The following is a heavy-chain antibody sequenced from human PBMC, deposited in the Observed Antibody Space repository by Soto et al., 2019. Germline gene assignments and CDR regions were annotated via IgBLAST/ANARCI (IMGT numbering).Heavy chain of an antibody. D-gene: IGHD3-9*01. J-gene: IGHJ4*02. CDR2: IYPGDSDT. Sequence: GESLKISCKGSGYSFTTYWLGWVRQVPGKGLEWMGIIYPGDSDTRYSPSFQGQVTISADKSISAAYLQWSSLKASDTAMYFCARRRGLVGSFDYWGRGTLVTVSS. V-gene: IGHV5-51*01. CDR3: ARRRGLVGSFDY. CDR1: GYSFTTYW.